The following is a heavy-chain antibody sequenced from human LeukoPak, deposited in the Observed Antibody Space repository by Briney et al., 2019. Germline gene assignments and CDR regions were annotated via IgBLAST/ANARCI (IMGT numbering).Heavy chain of an antibody. CDR3: ARQIWWLVRNWFDP. CDR1: GGSISSSSYY. Sequence: PSETLSLTCTVSGGSISSSSYYWGWIRQPPGKGLEWIGSIYYSGSTYYNPSLKSRVTISVDTSKNQFSLKLSSVTAADTAVYYCARQIWWLVRNWFDPWGQGTLVTVSS. CDR2: IYYSGST. J-gene: IGHJ5*02. V-gene: IGHV4-39*01. D-gene: IGHD6-19*01.